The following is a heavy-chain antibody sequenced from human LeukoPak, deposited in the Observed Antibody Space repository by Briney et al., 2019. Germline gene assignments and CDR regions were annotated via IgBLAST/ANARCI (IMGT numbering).Heavy chain of an antibody. D-gene: IGHD1-26*01. J-gene: IGHJ4*02. CDR3: AKNTSGTYLDY. CDR1: GLTFSSHA. CDR2: ISTSGVST. V-gene: IGHV3-23*01. Sequence: GGSLRLSCAASGLTFSSHAMSWVRQAPGKGLEWVSSISTSGVSTNYADSVKGRFTISRDNSKSMVYLQMNSLRTEDTAVYYCAKNTSGTYLDYWGQGILVTVSS.